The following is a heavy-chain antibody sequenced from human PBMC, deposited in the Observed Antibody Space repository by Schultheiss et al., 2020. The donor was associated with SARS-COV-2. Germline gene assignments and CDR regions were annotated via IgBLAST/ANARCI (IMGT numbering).Heavy chain of an antibody. J-gene: IGHJ3*02. CDR3: ARGGVEMATITAFDI. CDR2: IYCSGST. CDR1: GGSISSYY. D-gene: IGHD5-24*01. V-gene: IGHV4-59*12. Sequence: SETLSLTCTVSGGSISSYYWSWIRQPPGKGLEWIGYIYCSGSTNYNPSLKSRVTMSVDTSKNQFSLKLSSVTAADTAVYYCARGGVEMATITAFDIWGQGTTVTVSS.